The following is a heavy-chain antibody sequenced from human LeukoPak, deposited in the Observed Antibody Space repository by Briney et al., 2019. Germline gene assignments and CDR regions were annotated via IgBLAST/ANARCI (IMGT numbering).Heavy chain of an antibody. CDR3: ASGVADYGDYVWYYFDY. D-gene: IGHD4-17*01. V-gene: IGHV3-33*01. Sequence: GGSLRLSCAESGFTFSSYGMHWVRQAPGKGLEWVAVIWYDGSNKYCADSVKGRFTISRDNSKNTLYLQMNSLRAEDTAVYYCASGVADYGDYVWYYFDYWGQGTVVTVSS. CDR1: GFTFSSYG. J-gene: IGHJ4*02. CDR2: IWYDGSNK.